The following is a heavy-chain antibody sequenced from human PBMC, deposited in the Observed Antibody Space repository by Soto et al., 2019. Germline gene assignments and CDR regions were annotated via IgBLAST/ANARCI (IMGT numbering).Heavy chain of an antibody. Sequence: GGSLRLSCAASGFTFSSYAMSWVRQAPGKGLEWVSIININGDMTYYADSVKGRFTISRDNSKNTLYLQMNSLRAEDTAIYYCARDTITMVNLPFDYWGQGTLVTVSS. CDR3: ARDTITMVNLPFDY. CDR2: ININGDMT. D-gene: IGHD3-10*01. J-gene: IGHJ4*02. V-gene: IGHV3-23*01. CDR1: GFTFSSYA.